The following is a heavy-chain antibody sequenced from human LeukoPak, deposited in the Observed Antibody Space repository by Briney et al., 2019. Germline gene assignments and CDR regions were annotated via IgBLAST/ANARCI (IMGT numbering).Heavy chain of an antibody. J-gene: IGHJ4*02. V-gene: IGHV3-48*04. Sequence: GGSLRLSCAASGFTFSSYSMNWVRQAPGKGPEWVSYICSSSSAIYYADSVKGRFTISRDNAKNSLYLQMNSLRAEDTAVYYCAREGIVGAITTTYYFDYWGQGTLVTVSS. CDR3: AREGIVGAITTTYYFDY. D-gene: IGHD1-26*01. CDR1: GFTFSSYS. CDR2: ICSSSSAI.